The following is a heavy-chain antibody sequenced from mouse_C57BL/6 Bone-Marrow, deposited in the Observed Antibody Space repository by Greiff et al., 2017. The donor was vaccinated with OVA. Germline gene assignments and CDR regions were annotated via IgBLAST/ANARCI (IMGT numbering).Heavy chain of an antibody. D-gene: IGHD4-1*01. V-gene: IGHV5-16*01. CDR1: GFTFSDYY. Sequence: EVKLVESEGGLVQPGSSMKLSCTASGFTFSDYYMAWVRQVPEKGLEWVANINYDGSSTYYLDSLKSRFIISRDNAKNILYLQMSSLKSEDTATYYCARDRDWGFDYWGQGTTLTVSS. CDR3: ARDRDWGFDY. J-gene: IGHJ2*01. CDR2: INYDGSST.